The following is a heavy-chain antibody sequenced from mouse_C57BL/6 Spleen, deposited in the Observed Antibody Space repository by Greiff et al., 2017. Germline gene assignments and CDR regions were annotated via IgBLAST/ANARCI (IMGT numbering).Heavy chain of an antibody. CDR2: ISSGSSTI. J-gene: IGHJ4*01. CDR1: GFTFSDYG. V-gene: IGHV5-17*01. Sequence: EVMLVESGGGLVKPGGSLKLSCAASGFTFSDYGMHWVRQAPEKGLEWVAYISSGSSTIYYADTVKGRFTISRDNAKNTLLLQMTSLRSEDTAMYYCARHDYYAMDYWGQGTSVTVSS. CDR3: ARHDYYAMDY.